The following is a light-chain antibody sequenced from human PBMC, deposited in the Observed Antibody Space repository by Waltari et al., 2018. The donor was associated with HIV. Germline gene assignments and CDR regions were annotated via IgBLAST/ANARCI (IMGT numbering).Light chain of an antibody. CDR3: LLSYSGAWV. CDR2: DTS. CDR1: TGAVTSGHY. V-gene: IGLV7-46*01. J-gene: IGLJ3*02. Sequence: QAVVTQEPSLTVSPGGTVTLTCGSSTGAVTSGHYPYWFQQKPGQAPRTLMYDTSHIHAWTPARFSGSLLGGKAALTLSGAQPEDEAEYYCLLSYSGAWVFGGGTKLTVL.